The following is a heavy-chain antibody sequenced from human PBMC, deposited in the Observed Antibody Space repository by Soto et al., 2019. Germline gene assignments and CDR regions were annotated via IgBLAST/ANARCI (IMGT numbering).Heavy chain of an antibody. V-gene: IGHV1-3*01. CDR1: GSTFSSYT. J-gene: IGHJ5*02. CDR2: TNVGNGNT. CDR3: VRDLGSSDLDP. Sequence: ASVKVSCKASGSTFSSYTMHWVRQAPGQSLEWMGWTNVGNGNTKYSQRFQGRVTITRDTSASTVYMGLSSLTIEDTAMYYCVRDLGSSDLDPWGQGTLVTVSS. D-gene: IGHD6-13*01.